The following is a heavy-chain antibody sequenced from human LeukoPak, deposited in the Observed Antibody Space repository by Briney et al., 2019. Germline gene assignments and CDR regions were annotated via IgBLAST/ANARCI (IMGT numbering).Heavy chain of an antibody. CDR3: ASSIAAAGTSSLWGMDV. J-gene: IGHJ6*02. D-gene: IGHD6-13*01. Sequence: PSETLSLTCTVSGGSISSYYWSWIRQPAGKGLEWIGRIYTSGSTNYNPSLKSRVTMSVDTSKNQFSLKLSSVTAADTALYYCASSIAAAGTSSLWGMDVWGQGTTVTVSS. CDR1: GGSISSYY. CDR2: IYTSGST. V-gene: IGHV4-4*07.